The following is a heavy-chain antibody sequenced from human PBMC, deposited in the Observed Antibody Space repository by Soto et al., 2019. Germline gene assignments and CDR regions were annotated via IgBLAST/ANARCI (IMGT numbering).Heavy chain of an antibody. V-gene: IGHV6-1*01. Sequence: SQTLSLTGASSGESVCSNSSASNCIKQSPSRGLEWLGRTYYRSKWYNDYAVSVKSRITINPDTSKNQFSLQLNSVTPEDTAVYYCARVSIDTIFGVVTSYYYYGMGVWAQGATVTLSS. J-gene: IGHJ6*01. CDR3: ARVSIDTIFGVVTSYYYYGMGV. D-gene: IGHD3-3*01. CDR1: GESVCSNSSA. CDR2: TYYRSKWYN.